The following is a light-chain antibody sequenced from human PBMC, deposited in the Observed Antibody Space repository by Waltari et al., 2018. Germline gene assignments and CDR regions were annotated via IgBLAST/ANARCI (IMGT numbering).Light chain of an antibody. CDR2: DAS. CDR3: QQRSNWPPYT. CDR1: QSVSSY. J-gene: IGKJ2*01. V-gene: IGKV3-11*01. Sequence: EIVLPQSPATLSLSQGKRAPLSCRASQSVSSYLAWYQQKPGQAPRLLIYDASNRATGIPARFSGSGSGTDFTLTISSLEPEDFAVYYCQQRSNWPPYTFGQGTKLEIK.